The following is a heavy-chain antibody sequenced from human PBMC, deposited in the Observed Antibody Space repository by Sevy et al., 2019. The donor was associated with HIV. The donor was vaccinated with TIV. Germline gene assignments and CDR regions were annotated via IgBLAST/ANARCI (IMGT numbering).Heavy chain of an antibody. V-gene: IGHV3-30-3*01. D-gene: IGHD3-22*01. J-gene: IGHJ6*02. CDR2: ISYDGSSK. CDR1: GFTFSSYA. Sequence: GGSLRLSCAASGFTFSSYAMHWVRQAPGKGLEWVAVISYDGSSKYYADSVKGRFTISRDNSKNTLYLQMNSLRAEDTAVYYCAREGDDSSGYYLLGYYYGMDVWGQGTTVTVSS. CDR3: AREGDDSSGYYLLGYYYGMDV.